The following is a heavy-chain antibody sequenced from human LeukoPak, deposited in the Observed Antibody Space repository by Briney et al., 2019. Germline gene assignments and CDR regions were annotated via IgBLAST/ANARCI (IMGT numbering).Heavy chain of an antibody. CDR2: ISGRGST. Sequence: PSQTLSLTCTVSGDSIGSDTDYWTWIRQPAGKGLEWIGHISGRGSTDYNPSLKSRLTISVDTSQRQFSLNLRSVTAADTAGYXXXXXXXXXXXAXXXXYYMDVXXKXTTVTVXS. CDR1: GDSIGSDTDY. V-gene: IGHV4-61*09. J-gene: IGHJ6*03. CDR3: XXXXXXXXXAXXXXYYMDV.